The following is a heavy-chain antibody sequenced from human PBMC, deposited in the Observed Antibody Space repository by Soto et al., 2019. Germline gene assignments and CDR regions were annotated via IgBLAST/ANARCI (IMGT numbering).Heavy chain of an antibody. D-gene: IGHD2-21*01. CDR2: VYYTGFT. J-gene: IGHJ5*02. CDR1: GDSISSSYY. Sequence: SETLSLTCTVSGDSISSSYYWGWVRQPPGKGLECIGAVYYTGFTYYNPSLKSRLTISLDTSKNQFSLRLSSVTAADTAIYYCARLPVVVIALGYFAPWGPETLVTVSS. V-gene: IGHV4-39*01. CDR3: ARLPVVVIALGYFAP.